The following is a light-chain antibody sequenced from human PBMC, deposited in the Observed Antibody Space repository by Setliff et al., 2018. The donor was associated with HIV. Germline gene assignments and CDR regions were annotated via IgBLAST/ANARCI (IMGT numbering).Light chain of an antibody. CDR3: CSYAGSYTFV. CDR2: YVN. Sequence: QSALAQPRSVSGSPGQSVTISCTGTSSDVGNYNYVSWYQHHPGKAPKLIIYYVNARPSGVPDRFSGSKSGNTASLTISGLQGDDEADYYCCSYAGSYTFVFGAGTKVTVL. J-gene: IGLJ1*01. V-gene: IGLV2-11*01. CDR1: SSDVGNYNY.